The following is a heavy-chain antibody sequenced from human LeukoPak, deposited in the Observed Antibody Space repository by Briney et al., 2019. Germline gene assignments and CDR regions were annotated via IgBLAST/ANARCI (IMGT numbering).Heavy chain of an antibody. V-gene: IGHV1-2*02. CDR2: INPNSGGT. Sequence: ASVKVSCKASGYTFTGYYMHWVRQAPAQGLEGMGWINPNSGGTNYAQKFQGRVTMTRDTSISTAYMELSTLKSDDTAVYYCQRDLCGSIVGATTIYWGQGTLVTVSS. D-gene: IGHD1-26*01. CDR1: GYTFTGYY. J-gene: IGHJ4*02. CDR3: QRDLCGSIVGATTIY.